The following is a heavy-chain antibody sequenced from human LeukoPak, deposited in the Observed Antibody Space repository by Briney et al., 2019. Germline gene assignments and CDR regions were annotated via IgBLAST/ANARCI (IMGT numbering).Heavy chain of an antibody. Sequence: GGSLRLSCAASGFTFHSYGMHWVRQAPGKGLEWVAVLSYDGSDKYYSDSVEGRFTISRDNSNNMLYLQMNSLRAEDTATYYCAKDYCRDGNCPFPFLDSWGQGTQVTVSS. J-gene: IGHJ4*02. CDR1: GFTFHSYG. CDR2: LSYDGSDK. V-gene: IGHV3-33*03. D-gene: IGHD2-15*01. CDR3: AKDYCRDGNCPFPFLDS.